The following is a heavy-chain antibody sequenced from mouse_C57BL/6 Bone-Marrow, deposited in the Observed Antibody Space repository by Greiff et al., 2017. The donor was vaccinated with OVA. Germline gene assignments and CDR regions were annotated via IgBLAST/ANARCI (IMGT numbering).Heavy chain of an antibody. CDR2: ISNLAYSL. D-gene: IGHD2-4*01. Sequence: EVKLQESGGGLVQPGGSLKLSCAASGFTFSDYGMAWVRQAPRKGPEWVAFISNLAYSLYYADTVTGRFTISRENAKNTLYLERSSLRSEDTAMYYCARRGDYDGFAYWGQGTLVTVSA. CDR1: GFTFSDYG. J-gene: IGHJ3*01. CDR3: ARRGDYDGFAY. V-gene: IGHV5-15*01.